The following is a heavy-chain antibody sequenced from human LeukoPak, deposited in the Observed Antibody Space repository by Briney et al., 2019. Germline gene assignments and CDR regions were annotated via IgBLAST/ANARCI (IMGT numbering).Heavy chain of an antibody. V-gene: IGHV3-7*01. D-gene: IGHD2-8*01. Sequence: GGSLRLSCAASGFTFSSYWMSWVRQAPGKGLEWVANIKQDGSEKYYVDSVKGRFTISRDNVENSLYLQMNSLRAEDAAVYYCARPSEGVDAFDIWGQGTMVTVSS. J-gene: IGHJ3*02. CDR2: IKQDGSEK. CDR1: GFTFSSYW. CDR3: ARPSEGVDAFDI.